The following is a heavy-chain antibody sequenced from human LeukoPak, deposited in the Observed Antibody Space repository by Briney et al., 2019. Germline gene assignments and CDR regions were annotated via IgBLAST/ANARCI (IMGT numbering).Heavy chain of an antibody. CDR2: IYYSGST. J-gene: IGHJ3*02. CDR3: ARAGGSRDDAFDI. V-gene: IGHV4-31*03. Sequence: SETLSLTCTVSGGSISSGGYYWSWIRQHPGKGLEWVGYIYYSGSTYYNPSLKSRVTISVDTSKNQFSLKLSSVTAADTAVYYCARAGGSRDDAFDIWGQGTMVTVSS. CDR1: GGSISSGGYY. D-gene: IGHD3-10*01.